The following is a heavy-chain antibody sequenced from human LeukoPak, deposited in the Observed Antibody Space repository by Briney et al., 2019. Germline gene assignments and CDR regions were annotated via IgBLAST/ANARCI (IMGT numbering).Heavy chain of an antibody. J-gene: IGHJ6*02. Sequence: ASVKVSCKASGYTFTSYGISWVRQAPGQGLEWMGWISAYNGNTNYAQKLQGRVTMTTDTSTSTAYMELSSLRSEDTAVYYCARNAGGRYYGSRQVGYYNGMDVWGQGTTVTVSS. CDR2: ISAYNGNT. D-gene: IGHD3-10*01. CDR3: ARNAGGRYYGSRQVGYYNGMDV. V-gene: IGHV1-18*01. CDR1: GYTFTSYG.